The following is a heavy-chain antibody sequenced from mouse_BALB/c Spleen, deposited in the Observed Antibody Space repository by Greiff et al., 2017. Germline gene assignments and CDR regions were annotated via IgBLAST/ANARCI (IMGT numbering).Heavy chain of an antibody. CDR2: IYPYNGGT. J-gene: IGHJ3*01. CDR3: ASGNSFAY. CDR1: GYTFTDYN. Sequence: EVKLMESGPELVKPGASVKISCKASGYTFTDYNMHWVKQSHGKSLEWIGYIYPYNGGTGYNQKFKSKATLTVDNSSSTAYMELRSLTSEDSAVYYCASGNSFAYWGQGTLVTVSA. V-gene: IGHV1S29*02.